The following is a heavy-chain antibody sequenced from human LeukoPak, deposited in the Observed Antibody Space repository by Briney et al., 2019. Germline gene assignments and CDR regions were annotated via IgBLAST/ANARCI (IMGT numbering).Heavy chain of an antibody. D-gene: IGHD3-22*01. J-gene: IGHJ4*02. V-gene: IGHV1-2*06. CDR3: ARGSHNNYYDSSGYPH. CDR2: INPNSGGT. Sequence: ASVKVSCKASGYTFTGYYMHWVRQAPGQGLEWMGRINPNSGGTNYAPKFQGRVTMTRDTSISTAYMELSRLRSDDTAVYYCARGSHNNYYDSSGYPHWGQGTLVTVSS. CDR1: GYTFTGYY.